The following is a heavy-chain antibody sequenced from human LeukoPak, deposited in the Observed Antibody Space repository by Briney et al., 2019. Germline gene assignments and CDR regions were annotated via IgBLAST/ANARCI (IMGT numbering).Heavy chain of an antibody. CDR1: GGSISSSSYY. CDR3: VRGGIVVVPAPDWFDP. Sequence: PSETLSLTCTVSGGSISSSSYYWGWIRQPPGKGLEWIGYIYHSGSTYYNPSLKSRVTISVDRSKNQFSLKLSSVTAADTAVYYCVRGGIVVVPAPDWFDPWGQGTLVTVSS. CDR2: IYHSGST. J-gene: IGHJ5*02. V-gene: IGHV4-39*07. D-gene: IGHD2-2*01.